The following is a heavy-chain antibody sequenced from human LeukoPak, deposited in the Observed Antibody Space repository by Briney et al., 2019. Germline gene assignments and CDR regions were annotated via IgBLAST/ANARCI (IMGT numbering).Heavy chain of an antibody. CDR2: VFFSGGT. D-gene: IGHD2-2*03. Sequence: SETLSLTCTVSGGSLSTYYWSWIRQPPGKGLEWIGYVFFSGGTKYNPSLKSRLTVSADTSRNQFSMNLSSVNAADTAVYFCARELRSGVPFGYWGQGKLVIVSP. J-gene: IGHJ4*02. CDR3: ARELRSGVPFGY. V-gene: IGHV4-59*01. CDR1: GGSLSTYY.